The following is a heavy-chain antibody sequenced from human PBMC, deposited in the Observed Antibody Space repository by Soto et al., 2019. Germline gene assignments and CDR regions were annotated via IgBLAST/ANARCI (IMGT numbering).Heavy chain of an antibody. CDR2: IIPILGIA. CDR1: GGTFSSYT. J-gene: IGHJ4*02. V-gene: IGHV1-69*02. D-gene: IGHD5-12*01. CDR3: ARYLVGGGSDQFLDY. Sequence: SVKVSCKASGGTFSSYTISWVRQAPGQGLEWMGRIIPILGIANYAQKFQGRVTITADKSTSTAYMELSSLRSEDTAVYYCARYLVGGGSDQFLDYSGQGTLVTVSS.